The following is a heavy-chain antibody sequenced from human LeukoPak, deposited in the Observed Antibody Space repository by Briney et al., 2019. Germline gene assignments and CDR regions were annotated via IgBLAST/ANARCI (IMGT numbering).Heavy chain of an antibody. CDR2: IYSDNT. V-gene: IGHV3-53*01. D-gene: IGHD4/OR15-4a*01. CDR1: GFTVSSNS. Sequence: PGGSLRLSCTVSGFTVSSNSMSWVRQAPGKGLDWVSFIYSDNTNYSDSVKGRFTISRDNSKNTLYLQMNSLRAEDTAVYYCARRAGAYSHPYDYWGQGTLVTVSS. CDR3: ARRAGAYSHPYDY. J-gene: IGHJ4*02.